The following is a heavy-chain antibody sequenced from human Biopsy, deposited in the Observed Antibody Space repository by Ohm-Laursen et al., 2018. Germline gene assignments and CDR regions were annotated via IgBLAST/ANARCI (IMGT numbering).Heavy chain of an antibody. D-gene: IGHD3-22*01. CDR2: IFSRGST. V-gene: IGHV4-39*01. CDR1: GGSISNNNYY. J-gene: IGHJ5*02. Sequence: SDTLSLTCPVSGGSISNNNYYWGWIRQPPGKGLEWFGSIFSRGSTHFKPSLKSRVNISVDTSKNQFSLKLNSLTAADTAVYYCARDYDTSGYYYVSWGQGTLVTVSS. CDR3: ARDYDTSGYYYVS.